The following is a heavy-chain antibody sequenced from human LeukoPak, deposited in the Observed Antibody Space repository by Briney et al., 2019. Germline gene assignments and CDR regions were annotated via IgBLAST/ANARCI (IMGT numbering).Heavy chain of an antibody. J-gene: IGHJ3*02. Sequence: ASVKVSCKASGYTFTSYGISWVRQAPGQGLEWMGWISAYNGNTNYAQKLQGRVTMTTDTSTSTAYMELRSLRSDDTAVYYCARENVDTAMVDAFDIWGQGTMVTVSS. CDR2: ISAYNGNT. CDR1: GYTFTSYG. V-gene: IGHV1-18*01. CDR3: ARENVDTAMVDAFDI. D-gene: IGHD5-18*01.